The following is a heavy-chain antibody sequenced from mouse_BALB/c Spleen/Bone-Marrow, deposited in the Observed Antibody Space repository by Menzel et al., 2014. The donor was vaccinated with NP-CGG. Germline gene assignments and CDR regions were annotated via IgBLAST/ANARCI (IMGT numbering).Heavy chain of an antibody. CDR2: IDPANGNT. CDR3: ARGDLGRAWFAY. J-gene: IGHJ3*01. D-gene: IGHD4-1*01. Sequence: VQLQQPGAELVKPGASVKLSCTASGFNIKDTYMHWVKQRPEQGLEWIGRIDPANGNTKYDPRFQGKATITADTSSNXASRQLSSLTSEDTAFYYCARGDLGRAWFAYWGQGTLVTVSA. CDR1: GFNIKDTY. V-gene: IGHV14-3*02.